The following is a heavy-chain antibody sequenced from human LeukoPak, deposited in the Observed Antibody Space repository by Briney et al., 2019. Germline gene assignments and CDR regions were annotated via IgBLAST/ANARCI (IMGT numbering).Heavy chain of an antibody. D-gene: IGHD3-22*01. CDR2: IYHSGST. Sequence: SETLSLTCTVSGYSISSGYYWGWIRQPPGKGLEWIGSIYHSGSTYYNPSLKSRVTISVDTSKNQFSLKLSSVTAADTAVYYCARERSSGSTWWFDPWGQGTLVTVSS. CDR1: GYSISSGYY. V-gene: IGHV4-38-2*02. J-gene: IGHJ5*02. CDR3: ARERSSGSTWWFDP.